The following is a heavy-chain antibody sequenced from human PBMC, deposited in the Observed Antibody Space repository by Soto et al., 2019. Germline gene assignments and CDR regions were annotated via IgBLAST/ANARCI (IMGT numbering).Heavy chain of an antibody. D-gene: IGHD2-21*01. CDR3: ARGQGGDGYRFDP. Sequence: QVQLQESGPGLVKPSETLSLTCTVSGGSISSYYWIWIRQPPGKGLEWIGYIYYSGSTKYNPSLKSRVTISVDTFKNQFSLNLSSVTAADTAVYYCARGQGGDGYRFDPWGQGTLVTVSS. CDR2: IYYSGST. V-gene: IGHV4-59*01. CDR1: GGSISSYY. J-gene: IGHJ5*02.